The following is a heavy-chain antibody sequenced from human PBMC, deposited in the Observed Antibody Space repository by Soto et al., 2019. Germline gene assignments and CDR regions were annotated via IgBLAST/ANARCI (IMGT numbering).Heavy chain of an antibody. D-gene: IGHD6-6*01. V-gene: IGHV3-74*01. Sequence: GGSLRLSCSVSGFTFSAYWMHWVRQVPGKVLTWVSRISDDGSTATYADSVKGRFVISRDDAKNSLYLEMNTLRADDSGLYYCARWPRVSSTSTGAHWGLGTLVTVSS. CDR3: ARWPRVSSTSTGAH. CDR2: ISDDGSTA. CDR1: GFTFSAYW. J-gene: IGHJ4*02.